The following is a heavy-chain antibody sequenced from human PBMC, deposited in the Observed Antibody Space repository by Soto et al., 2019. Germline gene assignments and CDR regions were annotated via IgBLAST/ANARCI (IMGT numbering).Heavy chain of an antibody. J-gene: IGHJ5*02. CDR3: ASGHGAAMDWFDP. V-gene: IGHV4-31*02. CDR1: GGSISSGCYY. CDR2: IYYSGST. D-gene: IGHD5-18*01. Sequence: SETLSLTCTVSGGSISSGCYYWNWIRQPPGKGLEWIGCIYYSGSTYYNPSLKSRVTISLDTSKNQFSLNLNSVTAADTAVYYCASGHGAAMDWFDPWGQGTLVTVSS.